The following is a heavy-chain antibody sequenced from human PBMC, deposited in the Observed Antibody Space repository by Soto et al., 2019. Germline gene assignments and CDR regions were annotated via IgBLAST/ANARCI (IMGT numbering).Heavy chain of an antibody. CDR2: IYDTGST. CDR1: GGSFNGYY. V-gene: IGHV4-59*12. Sequence: SETLSLTCAVSGGSFNGYYLNWIRQPPGRGLEWIGYIYDTGSTNYNPSLKSRVTISVDRSKNQFSLKLSSVTAADTAVYYCARWPDSSGYYDHDAFDIWGQGTMVTVSS. D-gene: IGHD3-22*01. CDR3: ARWPDSSGYYDHDAFDI. J-gene: IGHJ3*02.